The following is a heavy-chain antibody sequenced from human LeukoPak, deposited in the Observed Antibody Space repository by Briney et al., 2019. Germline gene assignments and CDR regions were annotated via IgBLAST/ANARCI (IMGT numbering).Heavy chain of an antibody. V-gene: IGHV4-31*03. Sequence: SQTLSLTCTVSGGSISSGGYYWSWIRQHPGKGLEWIVYIYYSGSTYYNPSLTSRVSISVDTSKNHFSLKLSSVTAADTAVYYCARSKWSAYCGGDCYTVYFDYWGQGTLVTVSS. CDR1: GGSISSGGYY. CDR3: ARSKWSAYCGGDCYTVYFDY. D-gene: IGHD2-21*02. J-gene: IGHJ4*02. CDR2: IYYSGST.